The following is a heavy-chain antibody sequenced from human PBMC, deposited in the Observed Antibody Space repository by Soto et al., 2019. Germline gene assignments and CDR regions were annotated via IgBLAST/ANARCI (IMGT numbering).Heavy chain of an antibody. CDR2: IYYSGST. J-gene: IGHJ4*02. CDR1: GGSISSSSYY. Sequence: QLQLQESGPGLVKPSETLSLTCTVSGGSISSSSYYWGWIRQPPGKGLEWIGSIYYSGSTYYNPSLKRRGPICVETSKNLFSPKLGSVTAADTAFYYCARGGADILTGYYKQYYFDYWGQGTLVTVSS. D-gene: IGHD3-9*01. V-gene: IGHV4-39*01. CDR3: ARGGADILTGYYKQYYFDY.